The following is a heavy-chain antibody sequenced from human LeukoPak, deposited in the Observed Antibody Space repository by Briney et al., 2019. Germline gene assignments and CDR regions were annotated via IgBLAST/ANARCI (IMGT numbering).Heavy chain of an antibody. CDR1: GGSFGRYA. CDR3: ARSQGYSYGSSY. D-gene: IGHD5-18*01. CDR2: IVPILGTA. V-gene: IGHV1-69*13. Sequence: SVKVSCKAPGGSFGRYAISWVRQAPGQGLEWMGGIVPILGTANYAQKFQGRVTITADDSTGTAYMELTSLRSADTAVYYCARSQGYSYGSSYWGQGTLVTVPS. J-gene: IGHJ4*02.